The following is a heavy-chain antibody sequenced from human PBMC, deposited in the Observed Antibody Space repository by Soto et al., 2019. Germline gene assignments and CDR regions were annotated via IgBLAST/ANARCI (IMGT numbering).Heavy chain of an antibody. CDR1: GDSVSSNSAA. V-gene: IGHV6-1*01. J-gene: IGHJ5*02. CDR2: TYYRSKWYN. CDR3: ARAEGYSGYESWGKVAGRTNWFDP. Sequence: SQTHSLPCAISGDSVSSNSAALNWIRQSPSRGLEWLGRTYYRSKWYNDYAVSVKSRITINPDTSKNQFSLQLNSVTPEDTAVYYCARAEGYSGYESWGKVAGRTNWFDPWGQGTLVTVSS. D-gene: IGHD5-12*01.